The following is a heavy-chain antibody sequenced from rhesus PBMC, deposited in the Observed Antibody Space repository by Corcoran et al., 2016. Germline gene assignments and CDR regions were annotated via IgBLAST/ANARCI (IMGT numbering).Heavy chain of an antibody. CDR2: ITCSGST. CDR3: ARDRGKQRLVPQDY. Sequence: QVQLQESGPGLVKPSETLSLTCAVSGGSISSGYSSWRWILPPTGTGLEWIGYITCSGSTSYNPPLKRRVTISRDTAKNQFSLKLSSGTAADTAVYYCARDRGKQRLVPQDYWGQGVLVTVSS. J-gene: IGHJ4*01. CDR1: GGSISSGYSS. D-gene: IGHD6S26*01. V-gene: IGHV4-122*02.